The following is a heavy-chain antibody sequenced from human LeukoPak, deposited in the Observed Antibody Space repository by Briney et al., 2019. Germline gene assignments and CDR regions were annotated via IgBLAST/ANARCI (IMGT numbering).Heavy chain of an antibody. D-gene: IGHD5-18*01. V-gene: IGHV1-69*05. CDR2: IIPIFGTA. J-gene: IGHJ6*03. CDR1: GGTFSSYA. Sequence: ASVKVSCKASGGTFSSYAISWVRQAPGQGLEWMGGIIPIFGTANYAQKFQGRVTITTDESTSTAYMELSSLRSEDTAVYYCARSGGYTAIEGYMDVWGKGTTVTVSS. CDR3: ARSGGYTAIEGYMDV.